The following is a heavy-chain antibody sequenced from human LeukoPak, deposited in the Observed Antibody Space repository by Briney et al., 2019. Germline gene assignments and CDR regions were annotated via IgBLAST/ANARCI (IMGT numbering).Heavy chain of an antibody. CDR1: GFTFSSYA. CDR3: ARDQYCSGGSCYFPYYYYGMDV. CDR2: ISYDGSNK. D-gene: IGHD2-15*01. V-gene: IGHV3-30*04. Sequence: GGSLRLSCAASGFTFSSYAMHWVRQAPGKGLEWVAVISYDGSNKYYADSVKGRFTISGDNSKNTLYLQMNSLRAEDTAVYYCARDQYCSGGSCYFPYYYYGMDVWGQGTTVTVSS. J-gene: IGHJ6*02.